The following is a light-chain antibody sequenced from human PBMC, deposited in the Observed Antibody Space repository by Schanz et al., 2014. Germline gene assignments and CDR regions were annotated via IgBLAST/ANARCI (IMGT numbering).Light chain of an antibody. Sequence: QSALTQPASVSGSPGQSITISCTGTNSDIGAYSSVSWYQHHPGKAPKLIIYDVTNRPSGISNRFSGSKSGNTASLTIFGLQADDEADYYCTSYTSISPIFGGGTKVTVL. CDR3: TSYTSISPI. CDR1: NSDIGAYSS. CDR2: DVT. J-gene: IGLJ2*01. V-gene: IGLV2-14*03.